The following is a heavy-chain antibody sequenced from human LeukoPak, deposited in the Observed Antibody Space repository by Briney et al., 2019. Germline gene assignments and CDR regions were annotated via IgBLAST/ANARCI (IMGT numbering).Heavy chain of an antibody. CDR3: AREDITGTASYFDY. CDR1: GGSISSYY. V-gene: IGHV4-59*01. CDR2: IYYSGST. J-gene: IGHJ4*02. Sequence: SETLSLTCTVSGGSISSYYWSWIRQPPGKGLEWIGYIYYSGSTNYIPSLRSRLTISVDTSKNQFSLKLSSVTAADTAVYYCAREDITGTASYFDYWGQGTLVTVPS. D-gene: IGHD1-7*01.